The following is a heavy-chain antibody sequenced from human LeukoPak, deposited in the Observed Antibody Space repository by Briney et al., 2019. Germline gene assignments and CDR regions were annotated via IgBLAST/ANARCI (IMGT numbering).Heavy chain of an antibody. V-gene: IGHV3-23*01. CDR3: AKDPEF. J-gene: IGHJ4*02. D-gene: IGHD3-10*01. CDR2: ISESGDAT. CDR1: GFTSSSQA. Sequence: GGSLRLSCVVSGFTSSSQAMSWVRQAPGKGLEWLSGISESGDATFYVDSVKGRFIMSRDNSKNTVYLQMDSLRVEDTAVYYCAKDPEFWGQGTLVTVSS.